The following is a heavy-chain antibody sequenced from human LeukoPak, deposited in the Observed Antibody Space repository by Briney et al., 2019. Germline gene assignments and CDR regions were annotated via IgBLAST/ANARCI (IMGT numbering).Heavy chain of an antibody. CDR1: GYTLTSYY. CDR2: INPSGGST. CDR3: ARAAPYCSGGSCYSRDPYYYYYGMDV. J-gene: IGHJ6*02. D-gene: IGHD2-15*01. Sequence: ASVKVSCKASGYTLTSYYMHWVRPAPGHGLERIGIINPSGGSTTYAQKIQGRVTMTRDTSTSTVYMALSSLSSQDTAIYYCARAAPYCSGGSCYSRDPYYYYYGMDVWGQGTTVTVAS. V-gene: IGHV1-46*01.